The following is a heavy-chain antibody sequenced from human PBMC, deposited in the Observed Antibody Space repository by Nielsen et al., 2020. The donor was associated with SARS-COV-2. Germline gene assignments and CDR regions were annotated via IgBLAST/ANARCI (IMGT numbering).Heavy chain of an antibody. CDR2: IWFDGRVE. Sequence: GESLKISCSASGFPFIHYGMHWVRQAPGKGLEWVAAIWFDGRVEYYADSVKGRFTISRDNLMNTLYLHMDGLRAEDSGVYYCGKSDGIYDNSGSPPEDWGLGTPVTVSS. D-gene: IGHD3-22*01. CDR3: GKSDGIYDNSGSPPED. J-gene: IGHJ4*02. CDR1: GFPFIHYG. V-gene: IGHV3-33*06.